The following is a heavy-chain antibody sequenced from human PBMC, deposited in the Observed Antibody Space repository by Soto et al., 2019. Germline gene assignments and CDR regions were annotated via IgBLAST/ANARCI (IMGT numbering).Heavy chain of an antibody. V-gene: IGHV3-30*18. D-gene: IGHD3-10*01. J-gene: IGHJ6*02. CDR3: AKDKGGRITMVRGVSLGGYGMDV. CDR1: GFTFSSYG. Sequence: GGSLRLSCAASGFTFSSYGMHWVRQAPGKGLEWVAVISYDGSNKYYADSVKGRFTISRDNSKNTLYLQMNSLRAEDTAVYYCAKDKGGRITMVRGVSLGGYGMDVWGQGTTVTVSS. CDR2: ISYDGSNK.